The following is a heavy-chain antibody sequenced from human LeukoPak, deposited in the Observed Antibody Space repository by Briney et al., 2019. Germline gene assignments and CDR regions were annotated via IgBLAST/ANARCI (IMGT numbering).Heavy chain of an antibody. CDR1: GXAFSSYW. CDR2: MNSDGSTT. V-gene: IGHV3-74*01. J-gene: IGHJ4*02. D-gene: IGHD1-1*01. Sequence: GGSLRLSCAASGXAFSSYWMHWVRQAPGKGLVWVSRMNSDGSTTNYADSVKGRFTISRDNAKNTLYLQMNSLRVEDTAVYYCARARYNWNDDYWGQGTLVTVSS. CDR3: ARARYNWNDDY.